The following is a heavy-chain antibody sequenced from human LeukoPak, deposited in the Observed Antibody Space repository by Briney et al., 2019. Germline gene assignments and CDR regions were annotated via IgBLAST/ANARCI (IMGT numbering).Heavy chain of an antibody. CDR1: GYTLTELS. V-gene: IGHV1-24*01. CDR3: ATAGRRLFGVLIPLSFDY. J-gene: IGHJ4*02. Sequence: GASVKVSCKVSGYTLTELSMHWVRQAPGKGLEWMGGFDPEDGETIYAQKFQGRVTMTEDTSTDTAYMELSSLRSEDTALYYCATAGRRLFGVLIPLSFDYWGQGTLVTVSS. D-gene: IGHD3-3*01. CDR2: FDPEDGET.